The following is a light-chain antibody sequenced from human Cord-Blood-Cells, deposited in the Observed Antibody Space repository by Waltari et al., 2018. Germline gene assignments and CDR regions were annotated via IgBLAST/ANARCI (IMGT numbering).Light chain of an antibody. V-gene: IGLV2-8*01. CDR1: SSDVGGYNY. Sequence: QSALTQPPSASGSPGQSVTISCTGTSSDVGGYNYVSWYQQHPGKAPKLMIYEVSKRPSGVPNRFSGSKSGNTASLTVSALQAEDEADYYCSSYAGSNTPDVFGTGTKVTVL. CDR2: EVS. J-gene: IGLJ1*01. CDR3: SSYAGSNTPDV.